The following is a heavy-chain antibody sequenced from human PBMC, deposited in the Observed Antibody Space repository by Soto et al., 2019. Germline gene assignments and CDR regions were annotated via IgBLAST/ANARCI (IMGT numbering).Heavy chain of an antibody. J-gene: IGHJ5*02. CDR3: AREDYGDYRGPGWFDP. CDR1: GGTFSSYA. Sequence: QVQLVQSGAEVKKPGSSVKVSCKASGGTFSSYAISWVRQAPGQGLEWMGGIIPIFGTANYAQKFQGRVTITADESTSKAYMELSSLRSEDTAVYYCAREDYGDYRGPGWFDPWGQGTLVTVSS. CDR2: IIPIFGTA. D-gene: IGHD4-17*01. V-gene: IGHV1-69*01.